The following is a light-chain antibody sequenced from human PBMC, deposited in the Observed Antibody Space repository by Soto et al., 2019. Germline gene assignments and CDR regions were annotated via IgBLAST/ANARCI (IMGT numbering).Light chain of an antibody. V-gene: IGKV3-20*01. J-gene: IGKJ1*01. CDR2: GAS. CDR3: QQYGGSPWT. Sequence: EIVLTQSPGTLSLSPGERATLSCRASQSVSSSYLAWYQQKPGQAPRLLIYGASSRATGIPDRFSGSGSATDFTLTISRLEPEDFAVYYCQQYGGSPWTFGQGTKVEIQ. CDR1: QSVSSSY.